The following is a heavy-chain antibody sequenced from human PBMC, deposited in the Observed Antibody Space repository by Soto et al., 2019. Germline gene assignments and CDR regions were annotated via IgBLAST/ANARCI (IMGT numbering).Heavy chain of an antibody. CDR1: GFTLRSYG. V-gene: IGHV3-33*01. CDR2: IWYDGSNK. CDR3: ARERSTPDAFDI. D-gene: IGHD4-4*01. Sequence: GGALRLSCAASGFTLRSYGMHWVRPAPGKGLEWVAVIWYDGSNKYYADSVKGRFTISRDNSKNTLYLQMNSLGAEDTAVYYCARERSTPDAFDIWGQGTMVTVSS. J-gene: IGHJ3*02.